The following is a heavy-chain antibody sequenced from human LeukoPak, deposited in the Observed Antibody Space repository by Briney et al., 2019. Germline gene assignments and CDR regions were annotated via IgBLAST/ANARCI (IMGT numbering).Heavy chain of an antibody. J-gene: IGHJ4*02. V-gene: IGHV4-59*01. Sequence: PSETLSLTCSVSGDFITAYYWSWIRQPPGKGLEWIGYVYYSGSTEYNPSLRSRVTISLEMSKHQFSLNLTSVTAADTAVYYCARDHYHKIHSVMVTAPDYWGQGTLVIVSS. CDR1: GDFITAYY. CDR2: VYYSGST. CDR3: ARDHYHKIHSVMVTAPDY. D-gene: IGHD2-21*02.